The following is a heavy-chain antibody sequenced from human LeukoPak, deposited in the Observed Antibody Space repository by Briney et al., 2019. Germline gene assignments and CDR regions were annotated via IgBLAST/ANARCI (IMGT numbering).Heavy chain of an antibody. CDR1: GYTFTSYA. Sequence: SVKVSCKASGYTFTSYAMHWVRQAPGQGLEWMGGIIPIFGTANYAQKFQGRVTITADESTSTAYMELSSLRSEDTAVYYCARDRENYGMDVWGQGTTVTVSS. D-gene: IGHD1-26*01. V-gene: IGHV1-69*13. J-gene: IGHJ6*02. CDR3: ARDRENYGMDV. CDR2: IIPIFGTA.